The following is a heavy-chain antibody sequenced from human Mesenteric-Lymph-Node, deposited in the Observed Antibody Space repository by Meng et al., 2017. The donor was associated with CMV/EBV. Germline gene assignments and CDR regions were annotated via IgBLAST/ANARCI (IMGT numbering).Heavy chain of an antibody. CDR3: ARRGRLFSGYYMDAFDL. CDR1: YRFATYW. J-gene: IGHJ3*01. V-gene: IGHV5-10-1*01. CDR2: IDPSDSET. Sequence: YRFATYWFTWVRQMPGKGLEWMGTIDPSDSETNYSPSFEGHVTISVDKSINEAYLQWSSLKASDTGKYFCARRGRLFSGYYMDAFDLWGQGTVVTVSS. D-gene: IGHD3-3*01.